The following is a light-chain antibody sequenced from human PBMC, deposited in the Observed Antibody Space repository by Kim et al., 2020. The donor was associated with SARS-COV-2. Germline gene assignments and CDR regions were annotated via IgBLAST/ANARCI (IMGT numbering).Light chain of an antibody. CDR3: QHLYMYPT. Sequence: IQLTQSPSSLSAYVGDRVTITCRASQDIGSYLAWYQQTPGKAPKLLIYHASTLQRGVPSRFSGSGSGTDFTLTISTLQPDDFATYYCQHLYMYPTFGPGTKVDIK. CDR2: HAS. V-gene: IGKV1-9*01. J-gene: IGKJ3*01. CDR1: QDIGSY.